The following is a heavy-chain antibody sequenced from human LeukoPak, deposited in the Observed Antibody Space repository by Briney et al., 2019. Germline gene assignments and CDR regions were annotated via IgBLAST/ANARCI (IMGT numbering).Heavy chain of an antibody. Sequence: SETLSLTCTVSGGSICSYYWSWIRQPPGKGLEWIGYIYYSGSTNYNPSLKSRVTISVDTSKNQFSLKLSSVTSADTAVYYCARGYSSGWYKRSWFDPWGQGTLVTVSS. J-gene: IGHJ5*02. V-gene: IGHV4-59*01. CDR3: ARGYSSGWYKRSWFDP. CDR2: IYYSGST. CDR1: GGSICSYY. D-gene: IGHD6-19*01.